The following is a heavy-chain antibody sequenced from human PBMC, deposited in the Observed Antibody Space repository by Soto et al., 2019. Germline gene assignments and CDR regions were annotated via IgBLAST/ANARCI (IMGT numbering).Heavy chain of an antibody. D-gene: IGHD3-16*02. Sequence: SQTLSLTCTVSGDSISSGYYWAWIGQPPGKGLEWIASIYHTGTTYYNPSLESRVTISVDPSKNQFSVKQTSVSAADSALYYCARTYQVGCYPYF. V-gene: IGHV4-38-2*02. CDR2: IYHTGTT. CDR3: ARTYQVGCYPYF. J-gene: IGHJ4*01. CDR1: GDSISSGYY.